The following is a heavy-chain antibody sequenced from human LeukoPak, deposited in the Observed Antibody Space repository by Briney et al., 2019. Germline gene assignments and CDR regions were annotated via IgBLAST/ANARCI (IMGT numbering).Heavy chain of an antibody. CDR3: ARGDRTAMVVG. D-gene: IGHD5-18*01. CDR2: IYYSGST. J-gene: IGHJ4*02. V-gene: IGHV4-59*13. CDR1: GFTFSGYT. Sequence: PGGSLRLSCAASGFTFSGYTMNWVRQAPGKGLEWIGYIYYSGSTNYNPSLKSRVTISVDTSKNQFSLKLSSVTAADTAVYYCARGDRTAMVVGWGQGTLVTVSS.